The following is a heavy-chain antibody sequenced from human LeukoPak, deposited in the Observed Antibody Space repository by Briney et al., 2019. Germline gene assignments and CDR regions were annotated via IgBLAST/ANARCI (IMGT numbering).Heavy chain of an antibody. Sequence: PGGSLRLSCAASGFTFSSYWMSWVRQAPGKGLEWVANVKHDGSEKHYVDSVKGRLTISRDNAKNSVYLQMDSLRAEDTAVYYCARGNNTFEMATLALDHWGQGALVTVSS. CDR3: ARGNNTFEMATLALDH. V-gene: IGHV3-7*03. J-gene: IGHJ4*02. CDR2: VKHDGSEK. CDR1: GFTFSSYW. D-gene: IGHD5-24*01.